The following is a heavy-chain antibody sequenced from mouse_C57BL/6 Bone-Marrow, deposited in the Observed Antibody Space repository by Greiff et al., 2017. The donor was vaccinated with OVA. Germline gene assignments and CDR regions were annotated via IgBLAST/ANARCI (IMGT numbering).Heavy chain of an antibody. J-gene: IGHJ3*01. CDR1: GFSLTSYG. CDR3: ARITGTPFAY. Sequence: VKLMESGPGLVQPSQSLSITCTVSGFSLTSYGVHWVRQSPGKGLEWLGVIWSGGSTDYNAAFISRLSISKDNSKSQVFFKMNSLQADDTAIYYCARITGTPFAYWGQGTLVTVSA. CDR2: IWSGGST. D-gene: IGHD4-1*01. V-gene: IGHV2-2*01.